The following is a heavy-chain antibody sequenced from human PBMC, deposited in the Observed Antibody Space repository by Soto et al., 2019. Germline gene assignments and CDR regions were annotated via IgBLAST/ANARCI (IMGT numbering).Heavy chain of an antibody. D-gene: IGHD3-22*01. Sequence: GGSLRLSCAASGFTFSSSAMSWVRQAPGKGLEWVSAIGGSGGNTYYADSVKGRFTISRDNSKNTLYLQMNSLRAEDTAVYYCAKGPDHYCSGRYYYNAFDIWGQGTKVTVSS. CDR2: IGGSGGNT. V-gene: IGHV3-23*01. CDR3: AKGPDHYCSGRYYYNAFDI. J-gene: IGHJ3*02. CDR1: GFTFSSSA.